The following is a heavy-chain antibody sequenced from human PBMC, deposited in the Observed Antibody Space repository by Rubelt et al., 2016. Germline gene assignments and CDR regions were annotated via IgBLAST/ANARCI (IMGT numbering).Heavy chain of an antibody. Sequence: SSYYLTWIRQPPGKGLEYIGYIYYGGSTNYNPSLKSRVTISVDTSQSQFSLKLSSVTAADTAIYYCASSSYSSSWGYFDSWGQGTLVTVSS. CDR3: ASSSYSSSWGYFDS. J-gene: IGHJ4*02. CDR1: SSYY. CDR2: IYYGGST. V-gene: IGHV4-59*08. D-gene: IGHD6-13*01.